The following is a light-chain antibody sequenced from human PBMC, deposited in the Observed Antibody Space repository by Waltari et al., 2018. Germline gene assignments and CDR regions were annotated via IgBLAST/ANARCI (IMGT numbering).Light chain of an antibody. CDR1: ETILLNSNNKNY. J-gene: IGKJ1*01. Sequence: DIVMTQSPDSLAVPLGDRATIHSKSSETILLNSNNKNYLAWYQQKAGQPPKLLVYWASTRESGVPDRFSGSGSGTDFTLTISSLQAEDVAVYYCQQYYTVSRTFGQGTRVEIK. CDR3: QQYYTVSRT. V-gene: IGKV4-1*01. CDR2: WAS.